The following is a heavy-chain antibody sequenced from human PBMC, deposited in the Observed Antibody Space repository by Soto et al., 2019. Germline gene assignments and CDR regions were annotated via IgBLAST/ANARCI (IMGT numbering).Heavy chain of an antibody. D-gene: IGHD5-18*01. V-gene: IGHV1-46*01. CDR3: ARVSYSYGLLFYLDF. CDR1: GYTFTYYH. J-gene: IGHJ4*02. CDR2: INPNGGDT. Sequence: ASVKVSCKASGYTFTYYHVHWVRQAPGQGLEWMGIINPNGGDTTYAQKFQGRVTMTSDTSTSTVYMEVSGLRSDDTALYYCARVSYSYGLLFYLDFWGQGTLVTVSS.